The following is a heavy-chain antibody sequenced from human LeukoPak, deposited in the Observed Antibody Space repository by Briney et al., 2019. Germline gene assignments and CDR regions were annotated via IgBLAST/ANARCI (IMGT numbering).Heavy chain of an antibody. D-gene: IGHD6-13*01. CDR2: FDPEDGET. V-gene: IGHV1-24*01. Sequence: ASVKVSCTVSGYTLTELSMHWVRQAPGKGLEWMGGFDPEDGETIYAQKFQGRVTMTEDTSTDTAYMELSSLRSEDTAVYYCATVGSGYSSSDGDYWGQGTLVTVSS. CDR1: GYTLTELS. CDR3: ATVGSGYSSSDGDY. J-gene: IGHJ4*02.